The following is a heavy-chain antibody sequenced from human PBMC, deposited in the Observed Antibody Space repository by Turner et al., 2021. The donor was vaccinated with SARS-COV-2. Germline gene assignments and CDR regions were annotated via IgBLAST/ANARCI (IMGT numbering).Heavy chain of an antibody. V-gene: IGHV3-66*01. Sequence: EVQLVESGGGLVQPGGSLRISCAASGITVSSNYMSWVRQAPGKGLEWVSVIYSGGSTYYADSVKGRFTISRDNSKNTLYLQMNSLRAEDTAVYYCARDLYYYGMDVWGQGTTVTVSS. J-gene: IGHJ6*02. CDR2: IYSGGST. CDR3: ARDLYYYGMDV. CDR1: GITVSSNY.